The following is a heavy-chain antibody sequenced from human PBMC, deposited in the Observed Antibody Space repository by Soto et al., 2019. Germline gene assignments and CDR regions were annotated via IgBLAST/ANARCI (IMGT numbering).Heavy chain of an antibody. V-gene: IGHV1-18*01. CDR1: GYTFTSYG. CDR3: ARESSGYDYEVDYYYYMDV. D-gene: IGHD5-12*01. CDR2: ISAYNGNT. J-gene: IGHJ6*03. Sequence: ASVKVSCKASGYTFTSYGISWVRQAPGQGLEWMGWISAYNGNTNYAQKLQGRVTMTTDTSTSTAYMELRSLRSDDTAVYYCARESSGYDYEVDYYYYMDVWGKGTTVTVSS.